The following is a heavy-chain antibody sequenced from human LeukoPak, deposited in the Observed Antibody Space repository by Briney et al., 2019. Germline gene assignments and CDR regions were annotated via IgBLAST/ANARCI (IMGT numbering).Heavy chain of an antibody. Sequence: SETLSLTCTVSGGSISSYYWSWLRQPPGKGLEWIGYIYYSGSTNYNPSLKSRVTISVDTSKNQFSLKLSSVTAADTAVYYCARQYSSGWYGDDWFDPWGQGTLVTVSS. J-gene: IGHJ5*02. CDR3: ARQYSSGWYGDDWFDP. V-gene: IGHV4-59*08. CDR2: IYYSGST. CDR1: GGSISSYY. D-gene: IGHD6-19*01.